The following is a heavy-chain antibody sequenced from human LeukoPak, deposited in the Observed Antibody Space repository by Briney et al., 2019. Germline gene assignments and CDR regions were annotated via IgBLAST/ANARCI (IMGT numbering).Heavy chain of an antibody. CDR2: ISSSSYI. D-gene: IGHD3-10*01. Sequence: GGSLRLSCAASGFTFSSYSMNWVRQAPGKGLEWVSSISSSSYIYYADSVKGRFTISRDNAKNSLYLQMNSLRAEDTAVYYCARELRSRYYGSGSYYRYYYMDVWGKGTTVTVSS. J-gene: IGHJ6*03. CDR1: GFTFSSYS. V-gene: IGHV3-21*01. CDR3: ARELRSRYYGSGSYYRYYYMDV.